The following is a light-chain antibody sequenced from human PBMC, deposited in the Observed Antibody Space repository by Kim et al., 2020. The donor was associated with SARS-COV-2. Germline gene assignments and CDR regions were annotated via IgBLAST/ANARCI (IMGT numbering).Light chain of an antibody. CDR3: AAWDDSLSGPCVV. J-gene: IGLJ2*01. Sequence: RVTISGSGSSSNIGSNYVYWYQQLPGTAPKLLIYRNNQRPSGVPDRFSGSKSGTSASLAISGLRSEDEADYYCAAWDDSLSGPCVVFGGGTQLTVL. CDR1: SSNIGSNY. V-gene: IGLV1-47*01. CDR2: RNN.